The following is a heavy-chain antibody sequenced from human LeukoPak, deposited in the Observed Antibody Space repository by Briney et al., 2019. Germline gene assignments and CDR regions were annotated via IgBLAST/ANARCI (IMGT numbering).Heavy chain of an antibody. V-gene: IGHV4-39*01. Sequence: SETLSLTCTVSGGSISSSSYYWGWIRQPPGKGLEWIGSIYYSGSTYYNPSLKSRVTISVDTSKNQFSLKLSSVTAADTAVYXCARHLVVRXVTYYFXYWGQGTLVTASS. D-gene: IGHD3-10*01. CDR3: ARHLVVRXVTYYFXY. CDR1: GGSISSSSYY. CDR2: IYYSGST. J-gene: IGHJ4*02.